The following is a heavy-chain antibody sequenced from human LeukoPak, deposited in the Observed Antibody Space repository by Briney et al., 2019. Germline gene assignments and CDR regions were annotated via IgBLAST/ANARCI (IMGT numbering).Heavy chain of an antibody. CDR2: ISYDGSNK. J-gene: IGHJ6*02. CDR3: ANLDGYNSDYYYYYGMDI. D-gene: IGHD5-24*01. Sequence: GRSLRLSCAASGFTFSSYGMHWVRQAPGKGLEWVAVISYDGSNKYYADSVKGRFTISRDNSENTLYLQMNSLRAEDTAVYYCANLDGYNSDYYYYYGMDIWGQGTTVTVSS. CDR1: GFTFSSYG. V-gene: IGHV3-30*18.